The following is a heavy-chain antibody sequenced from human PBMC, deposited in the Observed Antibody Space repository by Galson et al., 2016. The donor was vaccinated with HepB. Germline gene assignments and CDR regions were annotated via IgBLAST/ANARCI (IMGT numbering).Heavy chain of an antibody. CDR1: GVSITSPSFY. J-gene: IGHJ4*02. Sequence: SETLSLTCTVSGVSITSPSFYWGWIRQSPGKGLEWIGSIFHSGDTYYNPSLQSRITISVDTSKSQFSLELKSVTAADTAVYYCAAPWAGGWYLSGFDYWGPGILVTVSS. D-gene: IGHD6-19*01. CDR3: AAPWAGGWYLSGFDY. CDR2: IFHSGDT. V-gene: IGHV4-39*01.